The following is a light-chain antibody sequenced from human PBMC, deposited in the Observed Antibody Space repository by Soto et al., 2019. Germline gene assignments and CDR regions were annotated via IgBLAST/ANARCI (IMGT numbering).Light chain of an antibody. CDR2: GAS. J-gene: IGKJ1*01. Sequence: EIVMTQSPATLSVSPGERATLSCMASQSVSSNLAWYQQKPGQAPRLLIYGASTRATGIPARFSGSGSGTEFTHTISSLQSEDFAVSYCQQYNNWPGTFGQGTKVEIK. CDR3: QQYNNWPGT. V-gene: IGKV3-15*01. CDR1: QSVSSN.